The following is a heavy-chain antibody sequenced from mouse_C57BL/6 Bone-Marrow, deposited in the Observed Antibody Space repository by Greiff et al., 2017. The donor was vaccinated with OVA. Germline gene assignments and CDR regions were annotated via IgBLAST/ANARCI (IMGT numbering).Heavy chain of an antibody. D-gene: IGHD4-1*01. Sequence: EVTLVESGGGLVQPKGSLKLSCAASGFTFNTYAMHWVRQAPGKGLEWVARIRSKRSNYATYYAVSVKDRFTISRDDSPSILYLQMNNLKTEDTAMYYCVRDLGTGTWGAWFAYWGQGTLVTVSA. CDR3: VRDLGTGTWGAWFAY. CDR1: GFTFNTYA. J-gene: IGHJ3*01. CDR2: IRSKRSNYAT. V-gene: IGHV10-3*01.